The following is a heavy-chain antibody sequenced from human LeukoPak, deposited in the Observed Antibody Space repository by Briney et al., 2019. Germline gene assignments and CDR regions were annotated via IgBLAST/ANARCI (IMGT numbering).Heavy chain of an antibody. CDR2: ISSDGSKK. J-gene: IGHJ4*02. CDR3: ARGAHKRDDYGGFFDY. V-gene: IGHV3-30*04. CDR1: GFIFSNYA. Sequence: GGSLRLSCAASGFIFSNYAMHWVRQAPGKGLEWEAVISSDGSKKDHADSVKGRFTISRDNSKNTVYLQMNSLRVEDTAVYYCARGAHKRDDYGGFFDYWGQGTLVTVSP. D-gene: IGHD4-23*01.